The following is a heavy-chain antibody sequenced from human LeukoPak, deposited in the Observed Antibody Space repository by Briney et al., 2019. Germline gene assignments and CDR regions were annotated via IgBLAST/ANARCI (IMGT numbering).Heavy chain of an antibody. CDR1: GFTFSSYW. V-gene: IGHV3-74*01. CDR2: INSDGSST. CDR3: ARDGGSWPLDY. J-gene: IGHJ4*02. D-gene: IGHD2-15*01. Sequence: GGSLRLSCAASGFTFSSYWMHWVRQAPGKGLVWVSRINSDGSSTTYADSVKGRFTISRDNAKNSLYLQMNSLRAEDTAVYYCARDGGSWPLDYWGQGTLVTVSS.